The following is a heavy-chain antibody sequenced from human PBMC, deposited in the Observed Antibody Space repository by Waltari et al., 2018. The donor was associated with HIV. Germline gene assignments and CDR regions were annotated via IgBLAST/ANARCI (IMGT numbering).Heavy chain of an antibody. J-gene: IGHJ6*02. CDR1: GYTLTSYA. V-gene: IGHV1-3*01. CDR3: ARWFSSSWYYYGMDV. CDR2: INAGNDNT. D-gene: IGHD6-13*01. Sequence: QVQLVQSGAEVKKPGASVKVSCTASGYTLTSYAIHWVRQAPGKRREWMGGINAGNDNTKYSQKFQGRVTITRDTSANTAYMELSSLRSEDTAVYYCARWFSSSWYYYGMDVWGQGTTVTVSS.